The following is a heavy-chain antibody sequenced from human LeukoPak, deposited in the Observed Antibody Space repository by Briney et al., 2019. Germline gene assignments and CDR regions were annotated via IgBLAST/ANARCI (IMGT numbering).Heavy chain of an antibody. CDR1: GFTFSSYE. J-gene: IGHJ6*04. V-gene: IGHV3-48*03. Sequence: GGSLRLSCAASGFTFSSYEMNWVRQAPGKGLEWVSYISSSGSTIYYADSVKGRFTISRDNAKNSLYLQMNSLRAEDTAVYYSAELGIAMIGGVWGKGTTVTISS. CDR2: ISSSGSTI. D-gene: IGHD3-10*02. CDR3: AELGIAMIGGV.